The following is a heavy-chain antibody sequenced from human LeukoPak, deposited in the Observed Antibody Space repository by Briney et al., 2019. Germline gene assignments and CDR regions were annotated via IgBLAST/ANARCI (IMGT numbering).Heavy chain of an antibody. V-gene: IGHV3-48*04. CDR2: ISSSSSTI. CDR3: ARSYYDILTGYST. D-gene: IGHD3-9*01. Sequence: PGGSLRLSCAASGFTFSSYSMNWVRQAPGKGLEWVSYISSSSSTIYYADSVKGRFTISRDNAKNSLYLQMNGLRAEDTAVYYCARSYYDILTGYSTWGQGTLVTVSS. CDR1: GFTFSSYS. J-gene: IGHJ5*02.